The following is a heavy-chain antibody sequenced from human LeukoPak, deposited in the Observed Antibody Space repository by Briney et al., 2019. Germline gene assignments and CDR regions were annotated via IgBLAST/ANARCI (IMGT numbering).Heavy chain of an antibody. CDR1: GFTFSSYE. J-gene: IGHJ4*02. CDR3: ARGRETWIWECGEFDY. Sequence: GGSLRLSCAAPGFTFSSYEMNWVRQAPGKGLEWVSYISSSGSTIYYAESVKGRFTISRDNAKNSLYLQMNSLRAEDTAVYYCARGRETWIWECGEFDYWGQGTLVTVSS. CDR2: ISSSGSTI. V-gene: IGHV3-48*03. D-gene: IGHD5-12*01.